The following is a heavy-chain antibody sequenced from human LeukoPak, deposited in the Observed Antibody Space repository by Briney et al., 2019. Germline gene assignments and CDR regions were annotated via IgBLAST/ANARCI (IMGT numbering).Heavy chain of an antibody. Sequence: GESLKISCKGSGYSFTSYWISWVRQMPGKGLEWMGRIDPSDSYTNYSPSFQGHVTISADKSISTAYLQWSSLKASDTAMYYCARTSRYCSGGSCYSAYYFDYWGQGTLVTVSS. CDR3: ARTSRYCSGGSCYSAYYFDY. J-gene: IGHJ4*02. V-gene: IGHV5-10-1*01. CDR1: GYSFTSYW. CDR2: IDPSDSYT. D-gene: IGHD2-15*01.